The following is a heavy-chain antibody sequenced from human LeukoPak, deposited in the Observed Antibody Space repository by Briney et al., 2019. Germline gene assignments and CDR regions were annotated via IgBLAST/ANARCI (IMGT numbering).Heavy chain of an antibody. D-gene: IGHD2-15*01. CDR2: IRDSGGST. V-gene: IGHV3-23*01. CDR1: GFTFSSYA. Sequence: GGSLRLSCAASGFTFSSYAMSWVRQAPGKGLEWVSGIRDSGGSTFYADSVKGRFTISRDNSRNTLYLQMNSLRAEDTAVYFCAKRRGYCSGGSCSIIGLDYWGQGTLVTVSS. J-gene: IGHJ4*02. CDR3: AKRRGYCSGGSCSIIGLDY.